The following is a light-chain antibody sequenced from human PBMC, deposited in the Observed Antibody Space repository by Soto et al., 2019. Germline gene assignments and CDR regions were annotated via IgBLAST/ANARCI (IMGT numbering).Light chain of an antibody. CDR3: CSYAGTYTFV. V-gene: IGLV2-11*01. CDR1: SSDVGHYNY. CDR2: DVS. Sequence: QSVLTQPRSVSGSPGQSVTISCAGTSSDVGHYNYVSWYQQHPGKAPKLIIYDVSQRPSGVPDRFSGSKSGNTASLTISGLQAEDEADYYCCSYAGTYTFVFVTGTKVTVL. J-gene: IGLJ1*01.